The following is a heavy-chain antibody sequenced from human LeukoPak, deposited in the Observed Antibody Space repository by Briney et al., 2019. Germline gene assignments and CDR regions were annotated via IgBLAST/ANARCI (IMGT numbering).Heavy chain of an antibody. V-gene: IGHV1-69*05. CDR3: ARGHKDLITIFGVVTPRYYYYYMDV. CDR1: GGTFSSYA. CDR2: IIPIFGTA. Sequence: GASVKVSCKASGGTFSSYAISWVRQAPGQGLEWMGGIIPIFGTANYAQKFQGRVTITTDESTSTAYMELSSLRSEDTAVYYCARGHKDLITIFGVVTPRYYYYYMDVWGKGTTVTVSS. J-gene: IGHJ6*03. D-gene: IGHD3-3*01.